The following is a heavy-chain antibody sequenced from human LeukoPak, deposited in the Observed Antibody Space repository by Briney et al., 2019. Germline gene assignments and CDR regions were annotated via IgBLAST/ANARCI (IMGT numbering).Heavy chain of an antibody. CDR1: GFTFSNYG. D-gene: IGHD3-10*01. CDR2: ISGSGDST. V-gene: IGHV3-23*01. Sequence: GGSLRLSCAASGFTFSNYGMSWVRQAPGKGLEWVSSISGSGDSTYYADSVKGRFTISRDNSKNTLYLQMNSLRAEDTAVYYCAKDRGIISDYWGQGTLVTVSS. J-gene: IGHJ4*02. CDR3: AKDRGIISDY.